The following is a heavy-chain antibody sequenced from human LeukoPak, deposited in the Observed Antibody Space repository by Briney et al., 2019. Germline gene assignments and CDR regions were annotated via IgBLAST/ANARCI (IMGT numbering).Heavy chain of an antibody. V-gene: IGHV3-21*01. CDR1: GFSFSDYS. J-gene: IGHJ4*02. CDR3: ARGYGRADY. CDR2: ISISSSYI. Sequence: TGGSLRLSCAVSGFSFSDYSMNWVRQAPGKGLEWVSSISISSSYIYYADSVKGRFAISRDNAKNSLYLQMNSLRAEDTAVYYCARGYGRADYWGQGTLVSVSS. D-gene: IGHD5-18*01.